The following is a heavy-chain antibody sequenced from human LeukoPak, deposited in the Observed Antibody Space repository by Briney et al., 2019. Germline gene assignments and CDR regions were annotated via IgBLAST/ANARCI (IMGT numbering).Heavy chain of an antibody. CDR3: ARGATDAGWYFDL. CDR2: ISSSSRYI. J-gene: IGHJ2*01. Sequence: PGGSLRLSCAASGFTFSSYSMNWVRQAPGKGLEWVSSISSSSRYIYYADSVKGRFTISRDNAKNSLYLQMNSLRAEDTAVYYCARGATDAGWYFDLWGRGTLVTVSS. CDR1: GFTFSSYS. V-gene: IGHV3-21*01. D-gene: IGHD1-26*01.